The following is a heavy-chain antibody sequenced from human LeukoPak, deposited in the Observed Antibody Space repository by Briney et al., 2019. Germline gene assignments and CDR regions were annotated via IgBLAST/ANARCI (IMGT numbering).Heavy chain of an antibody. D-gene: IGHD3-3*01. CDR2: ISSSSNTI. J-gene: IGHJ6*03. CDR1: GFTFSSYS. V-gene: IGHV3-48*01. CDR3: ARVVDDFWSGYYIDKYYMDV. Sequence: PGGSLRLSCAASGFTFSSYSMNWVRQAPGKGLEWVSYISSSSNTIYDTDSVKGRFTISRDNAKNSLYLQMNSLRAEDTAVYYCARVVDDFWSGYYIDKYYMDVWGKGTTVTVSS.